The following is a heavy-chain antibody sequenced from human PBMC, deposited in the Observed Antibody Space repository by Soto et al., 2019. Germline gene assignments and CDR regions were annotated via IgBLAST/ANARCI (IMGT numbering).Heavy chain of an antibody. Sequence: MQLVQSGPEVKKPGTSVKVSCKASGFTFSSSIVQWVRQARGQRLERIGWIVVGSGHTNYEQKFQERVTITRDMSTSSAYLELSSLRSEDTAVYYCAAPDFGDYWYFDLWGRGTLVTVSS. CDR1: GFTFSSSI. CDR3: AAPDFGDYWYFDL. V-gene: IGHV1-58*01. J-gene: IGHJ2*01. CDR2: IVVGSGHT. D-gene: IGHD4-17*01.